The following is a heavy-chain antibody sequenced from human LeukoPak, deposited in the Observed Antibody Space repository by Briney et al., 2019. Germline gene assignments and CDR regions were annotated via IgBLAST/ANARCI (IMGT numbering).Heavy chain of an antibody. CDR2: IFYSGNT. Sequence: SETLSLTCTVSGGSLSSGAYYWGWIRQPPGKGLEWIGNIFYSGNTYFNPSLKSRVTISVDTSKNQFSLNLWSVTAADTAIYYCARQANWFDPWGQGTLVTVSS. CDR3: ARQANWFDP. J-gene: IGHJ5*02. CDR1: GGSLSSGAYY. V-gene: IGHV4-39*01.